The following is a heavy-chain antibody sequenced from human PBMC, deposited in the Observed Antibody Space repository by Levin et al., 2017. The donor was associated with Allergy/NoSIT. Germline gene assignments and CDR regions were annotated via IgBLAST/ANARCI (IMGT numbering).Heavy chain of an antibody. CDR3: ARRKRVVGLYYFDY. D-gene: IGHD2-15*01. CDR1: GYTFTSYD. Sequence: GGSLRLSCKASGYTFTSYDINWVRQATGQGLEWMGWMNPNSGNTGYAQKFQGRVTMTRNTSISTAYMELSSLRSEDTAVYYCARRKRVVGLYYFDYWGQGTLVTVSS. V-gene: IGHV1-8*01. J-gene: IGHJ4*02. CDR2: MNPNSGNT.